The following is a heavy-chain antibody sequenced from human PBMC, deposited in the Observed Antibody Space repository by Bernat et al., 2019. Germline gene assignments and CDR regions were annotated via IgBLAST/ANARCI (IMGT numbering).Heavy chain of an antibody. D-gene: IGHD6-19*01. V-gene: IGHV3-30-3*01. CDR3: ARVEGSSGWSFDC. CDR1: GFTFSSYA. Sequence: QVQLVESGGGVVQPGRSLRLSCAASGFTFSSYAMHWVRQAPGKGLEWVAVISYDGSNKYYADSVKGRFTISRDNSKNTLYLQMNSLRAEDTAVYYCARVEGSSGWSFDCWGQGTLVTVSS. CDR2: ISYDGSNK. J-gene: IGHJ4*02.